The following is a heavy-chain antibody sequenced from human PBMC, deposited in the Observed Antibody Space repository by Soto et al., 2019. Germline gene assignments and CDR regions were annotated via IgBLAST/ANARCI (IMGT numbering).Heavy chain of an antibody. CDR3: ARDRVYDSSGPMDY. CDR1: GFTFSRYS. V-gene: IGHV3-48*02. Sequence: EVHLVEPGGGLVQPGGSLRLSCAASGFTFSRYSMNWVRQAPGKGLEWVSYVSSGSSNIYYADSVKGRFTISRDNAKNSLYLQMNSLRDEDTAVYYCARDRVYDSSGPMDYWGQGTLVTVSS. J-gene: IGHJ4*02. CDR2: VSSGSSNI. D-gene: IGHD3-22*01.